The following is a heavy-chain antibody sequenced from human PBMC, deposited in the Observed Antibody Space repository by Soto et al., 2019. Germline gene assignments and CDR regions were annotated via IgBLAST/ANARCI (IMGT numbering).Heavy chain of an antibody. CDR3: ASPGWYENWFDP. CDR2: ISGSGATT. D-gene: IGHD1-20*01. CDR1: GFTFSSYA. Sequence: GGSLRLSCAASGFTFSSYAMTWVRQAPGKGLEWVSGISGSGATTSYADSVKGRFTVSRDNAKNTLYLQMNSLTAEDTAIYYCASPGWYENWFDPWGQGTLVTVSS. V-gene: IGHV3-23*01. J-gene: IGHJ5*02.